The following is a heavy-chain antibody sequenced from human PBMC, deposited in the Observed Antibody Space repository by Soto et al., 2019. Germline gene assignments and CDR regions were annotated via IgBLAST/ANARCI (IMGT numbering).Heavy chain of an antibody. CDR2: IYYSGST. Sequence: SETLSLTCTVSGGSISSGGYYWSWIRQHPGKGLEWIGYIYYSGSTYYNPSLKSRVTISVDTSKNQFSLKLSSVTAADTAVYYCARGQQLLSSTRWGQGTLVTVSS. CDR3: ARGQQLLSSTR. D-gene: IGHD2-2*01. J-gene: IGHJ4*02. V-gene: IGHV4-31*03. CDR1: GGSISSGGYY.